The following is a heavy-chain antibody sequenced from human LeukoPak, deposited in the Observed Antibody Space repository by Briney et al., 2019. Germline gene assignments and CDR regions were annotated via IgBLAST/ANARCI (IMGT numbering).Heavy chain of an antibody. CDR3: ARSLRYFDWPSGYYFDY. CDR1: GGSISSGSYY. J-gene: IGHJ4*02. D-gene: IGHD3-9*01. V-gene: IGHV4-61*02. CDR2: IYTSGST. Sequence: SETLSLTCTVSGGSISSGSYYWSWIRQPAGKGLEWIGRIYTSGSTNYNPSLKSRVTISVDTSKNQFSLKLSSVTAADTAVYYCARSLRYFDWPSGYYFDYWGQGTLVTVSS.